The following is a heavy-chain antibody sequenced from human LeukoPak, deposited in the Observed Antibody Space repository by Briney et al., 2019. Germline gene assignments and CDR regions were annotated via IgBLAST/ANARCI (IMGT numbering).Heavy chain of an antibody. J-gene: IGHJ4*02. V-gene: IGHV3-23*01. CDR2: ISGSGGST. CDR1: GFTFSSYG. D-gene: IGHD5-12*01. Sequence: GGTLRLSCAASGFTFSSYGMSWVRQAPGKGLEWVSAISGSGGSTYYADSVKGRFTISRDNSKNTLYLQMNSLRAEDTAVYYFAKDAGYNPYFDYWGQGTLVTVSS. CDR3: AKDAGYNPYFDY.